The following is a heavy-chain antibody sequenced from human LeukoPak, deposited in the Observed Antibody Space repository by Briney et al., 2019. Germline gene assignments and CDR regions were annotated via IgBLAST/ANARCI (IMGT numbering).Heavy chain of an antibody. D-gene: IGHD3-10*01. CDR2: INHSGSA. Sequence: SETLSLTCAVSGGSFSGYYWTWIRQPPGKGLEWIGEINHSGSANYSPSLSSRVTISLDMSENQFSLKLSSVTAADTAVYYCARDVLLWFGEFALGWFDPWGQGTLVTVSS. CDR1: GGSFSGYY. J-gene: IGHJ5*02. V-gene: IGHV4-34*01. CDR3: ARDVLLWFGEFALGWFDP.